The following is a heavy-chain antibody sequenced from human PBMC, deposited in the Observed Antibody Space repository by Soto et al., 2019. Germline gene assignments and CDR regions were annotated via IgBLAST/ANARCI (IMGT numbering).Heavy chain of an antibody. CDR2: ISSSSSYI. CDR1: GFTFSSYS. J-gene: IGHJ5*02. D-gene: IGHD2-2*01. CDR3: ARDRDIEVVPAPHNWFDP. Sequence: GGSLRLSCAASGFTFSSYSMNWVRQAPGKGLEWVSSISSSSSYIYYADSVKGRFTISRDNAKNSLYLQMNSLRAEDTAVYYCARDRDIEVVPAPHNWFDPWGQGTLVTVSS. V-gene: IGHV3-21*01.